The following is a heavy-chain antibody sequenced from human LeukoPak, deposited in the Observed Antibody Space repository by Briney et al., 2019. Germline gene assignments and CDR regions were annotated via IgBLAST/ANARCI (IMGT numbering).Heavy chain of an antibody. CDR2: IVVGSGNT. CDR3: AADSRDFWSGYYRYYYYGMDV. J-gene: IGHJ6*02. V-gene: IGHV1-58*02. CDR1: GYTFTSYA. Sequence: ASVKVSCKASGYTFTSYAMHWVRQARGQRLEWIGWIVVGSGNTNYAQKFQERVTITRDMSTSTAYMELSSLRSEDTAVYYCAADSRDFWSGYYRYYYYGMDVWGQGTTVTVSS. D-gene: IGHD3-3*01.